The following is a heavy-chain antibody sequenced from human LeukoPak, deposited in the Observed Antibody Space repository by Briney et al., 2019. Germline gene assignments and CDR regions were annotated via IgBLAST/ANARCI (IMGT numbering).Heavy chain of an antibody. CDR3: ATDRATQYFDY. V-gene: IGHV3-30*02. CDR1: GITFRSYG. CDR2: IWYDGSNK. Sequence: PGGSLRLSCAASGITFRSYGMHWVRQAPGKGLEWVAFIWYDGSNKYYAVSVKGRFTISRDNSRNTLFLQMNSLRAEDTAVYYCATDRATQYFDYWGQGTLVSVSS. J-gene: IGHJ4*02. D-gene: IGHD2-15*01.